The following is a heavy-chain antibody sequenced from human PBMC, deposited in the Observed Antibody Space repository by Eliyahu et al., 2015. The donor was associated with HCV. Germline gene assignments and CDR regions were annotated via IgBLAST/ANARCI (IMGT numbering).Heavy chain of an antibody. J-gene: IGHJ4*02. CDR1: GFTFSSYA. Sequence: EVQLLESGGGLVQPGGSLRLSCAASGFTFSSYAMSWVRQAPGKGLEWVSAIWWWWGVAHYADSVKGRFTISRDNSKNTLYLQMNSLRAEDTAVYYCAKRVAAGQFDYWGQGTLVTVSS. CDR3: AKRVAAGQFDY. D-gene: IGHD6-13*01. V-gene: IGHV3-23*01. CDR2: IWWWWGVA.